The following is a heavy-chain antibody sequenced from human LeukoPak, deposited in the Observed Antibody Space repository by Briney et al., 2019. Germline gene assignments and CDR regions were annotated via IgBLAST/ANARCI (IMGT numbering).Heavy chain of an antibody. CDR1: GFTLRTYA. V-gene: IGHV3-23*01. CDR2: IIRSVDIT. J-gene: IGHJ6*01. CDR3: AKSVVAAGTNYYHVIDV. Sequence: RGSLRLSCAPSGFTLRTYATSWGRHAPGKGLEWGSAIIRSVDITYYTDSAKGRYTLSKDTSKNTLNLQMNRPRAQNTAVYDPAKSVVAAGTNYYHVIDVGRQDTTVSV. D-gene: IGHD2-15*01.